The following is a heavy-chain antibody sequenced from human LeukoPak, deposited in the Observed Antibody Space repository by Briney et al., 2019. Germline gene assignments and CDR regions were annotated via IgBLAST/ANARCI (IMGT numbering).Heavy chain of an antibody. D-gene: IGHD3-9*01. J-gene: IGHJ4*02. CDR1: GFTFSSYG. CDR3: ARLVAADY. V-gene: IGHV3-23*01. CDR2: ISGSGGST. Sequence: PGGSLRLSCAASGFTFSSYGMSWVRQAPGKGLEWVSAISGSGGSTYYADSVKGRFTISRDNAKNSLYLQMNSLRAEDTAVYYCARLVAADYWGQGTLVTVSS.